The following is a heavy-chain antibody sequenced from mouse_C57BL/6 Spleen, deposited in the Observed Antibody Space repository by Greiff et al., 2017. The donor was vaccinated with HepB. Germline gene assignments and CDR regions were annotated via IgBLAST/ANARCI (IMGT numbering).Heavy chain of an antibody. Sequence: EVMLVESGGGLVQPKGSLKLSCAASGFSFNTYAMNWVRQAPGKGLEWVARIRSKSNNYATYYADSVKDRFTISRDDSESMLYLQMNNLKTEDTAMYYCVRILRGGFDYWGQGTTLTVSS. J-gene: IGHJ2*01. CDR2: IRSKSNNYAT. CDR3: VRILRGGFDY. CDR1: GFSFNTYA. D-gene: IGHD1-1*01. V-gene: IGHV10-1*01.